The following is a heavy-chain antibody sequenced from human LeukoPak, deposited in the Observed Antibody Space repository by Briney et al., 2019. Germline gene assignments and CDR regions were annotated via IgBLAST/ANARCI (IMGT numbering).Heavy chain of an antibody. CDR2: ISSSSNTI. J-gene: IGHJ4*02. V-gene: IGHV3-48*01. CDR1: GFTFSSYT. CDR3: ARDWYSYAYG. D-gene: IGHD5-18*01. Sequence: PGGSLRLSCAASGFTFSSYTMNWVRQSPGKGLEWLSYISSSSNTIYYADSVRGRFTISRDNAKNSLYLQMNSLTADDTAVYYCARDWYSYAYGWGQGTLVSVSS.